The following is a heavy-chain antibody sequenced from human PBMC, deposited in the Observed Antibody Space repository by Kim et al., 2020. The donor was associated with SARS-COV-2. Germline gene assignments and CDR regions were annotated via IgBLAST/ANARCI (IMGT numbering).Heavy chain of an antibody. J-gene: IGHJ4*02. Sequence: SFQGQVTISADKSISTAYLQWSSLKASDTAMYYCARGGYYDSSGYSHFDYWGQGTLVTVSS. CDR3: ARGGYYDSSGYSHFDY. D-gene: IGHD3-22*01. V-gene: IGHV5-51*01.